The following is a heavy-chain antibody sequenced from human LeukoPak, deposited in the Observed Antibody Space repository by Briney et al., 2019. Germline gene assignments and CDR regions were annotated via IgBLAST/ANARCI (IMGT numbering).Heavy chain of an antibody. J-gene: IGHJ5*02. CDR3: VGVGIAGGS. Sequence: PGGSLRLSCAASGFTFSSYEMNWVRQAPGKGLEWVSYISSSGSPIYNADSVKGRFTISRDNAKNSLYLQMNSLRVEDAAVDYCVGVGIAGGSWGQRTLVTVSS. CDR1: GFTFSSYE. D-gene: IGHD2-8*02. CDR2: ISSSGSPI. V-gene: IGHV3-48*03.